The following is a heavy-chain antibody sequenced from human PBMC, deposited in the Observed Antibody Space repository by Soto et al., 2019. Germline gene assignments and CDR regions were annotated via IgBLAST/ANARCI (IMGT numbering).Heavy chain of an antibody. CDR2: ISYDGSNK. CDR1: GFTFSSYA. Sequence: QVQLVESGGGVVQPGRSLRLSCAASGFTFSSYAMHWVRQAPGKGLEWVAVISYDGSNKYYADSVKGRFTISRDNSKNTLYLQMNSLRAEDTAVYYCARREASIFGVVIIEYGMDVWGQGTTVTVSS. CDR3: ARREASIFGVVIIEYGMDV. J-gene: IGHJ6*02. V-gene: IGHV3-30-3*01. D-gene: IGHD3-3*01.